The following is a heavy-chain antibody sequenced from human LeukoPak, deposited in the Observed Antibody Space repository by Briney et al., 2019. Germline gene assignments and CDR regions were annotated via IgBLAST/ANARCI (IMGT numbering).Heavy chain of an antibody. J-gene: IGHJ3*02. CDR1: GASFNNTIFY. D-gene: IGHD5-12*01. CDR2: IYYSGRT. Sequence: NPSETLSLTCSVSGASFNNTIFYWGWIRQPPGKGLEWIGSIYYSGRTYYHPSLNSRVTISVDTSKNSFSLRLSSVTAADTAVYYCARRHVGSYSGYDYGWGFDAFDIWGQGTMVTVSS. CDR3: ARRHVGSYSGYDYGWGFDAFDI. V-gene: IGHV4-39*02.